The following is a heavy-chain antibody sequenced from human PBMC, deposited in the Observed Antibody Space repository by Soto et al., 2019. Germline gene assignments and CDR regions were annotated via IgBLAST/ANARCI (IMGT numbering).Heavy chain of an antibody. J-gene: IGHJ4*02. CDR1: GDTISTGGYS. Sequence: NPSETLSLTCGVSGDTISTGGYSWAWIRQPPGKALEWIGHTYHSGNPYYNPSLKSRVIISVDRSKNQFSLKLTSVTAADTAVYYCASRYGLGKYYFDYWGQGTPVTVSS. CDR3: ASRYGLGKYYFDY. V-gene: IGHV4-30-2*01. CDR2: TYHSGNP. D-gene: IGHD3-10*01.